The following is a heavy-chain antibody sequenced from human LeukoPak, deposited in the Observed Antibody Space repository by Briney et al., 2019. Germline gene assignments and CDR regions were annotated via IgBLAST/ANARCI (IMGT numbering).Heavy chain of an antibody. D-gene: IGHD3-9*01. CDR1: GGSISSGGYS. J-gene: IGHJ4*02. Sequence: SETLSLTCAVSGGSISSGGYSWSWIRQPPGKGLEWIGSIYYSGSTYYNPSLKSRVTISVDTSKNQFSLKLSSVTAADTAVYYCASRGKNILTGYWVDYWGQGTLVTVSS. CDR2: IYYSGST. V-gene: IGHV4-30-2*03. CDR3: ASRGKNILTGYWVDY.